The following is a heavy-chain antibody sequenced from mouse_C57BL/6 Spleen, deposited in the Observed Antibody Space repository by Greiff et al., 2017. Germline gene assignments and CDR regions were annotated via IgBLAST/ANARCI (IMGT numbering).Heavy chain of an antibody. CDR1: GYTFTSYW. J-gene: IGHJ3*01. Sequence: QVQLQQPGAELVKPGASVKMSCKASGYTFTSYWITWVKQRPGQGLEWIGDIYPGSGSTNYNEKFKSKATLTVDTSSSTAYMQLSSLTSEDSAVYYCARSHPIYDYDDGFAYWGQGTLVTVSA. CDR3: ARSHPIYDYDDGFAY. V-gene: IGHV1-55*01. CDR2: IYPGSGST. D-gene: IGHD2-4*01.